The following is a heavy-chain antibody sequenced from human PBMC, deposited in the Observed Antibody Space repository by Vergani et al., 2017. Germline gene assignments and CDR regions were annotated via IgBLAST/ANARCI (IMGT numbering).Heavy chain of an antibody. D-gene: IGHD6-19*01. V-gene: IGHV3-53*01. CDR1: GFTVSSNY. CDR3: ARENPSSVWYVSYFDY. Sequence: EVQLVEPGGGLIQPGGSLRLSCAASGFTVSSNYMSWVRQAPGKGLEWVSVIYSGGSTYYADSVKGRFTISRDNSKNTLYLQMTSLRAEDTAVYYCARENPSSVWYVSYFDYWGQGTLVTVSS. J-gene: IGHJ4*02. CDR2: IYSGGST.